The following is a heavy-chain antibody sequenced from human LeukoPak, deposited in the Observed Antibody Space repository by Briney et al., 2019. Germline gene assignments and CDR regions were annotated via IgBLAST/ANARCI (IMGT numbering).Heavy chain of an antibody. CDR2: IRSKAYGGTT. V-gene: IGHV3-49*04. CDR1: GFTFGDYA. CDR3: TRDRGYSSN. J-gene: IGHJ4*02. D-gene: IGHD6-13*01. Sequence: GGSLRLSCTASGFTFGDYAMSWVRQAPGKGLEWVGFIRSKAYGGTTEYAASVKGRFTISRDDSKSIAYLQMNSLKTEDTAVYYCTRDRGYSSNWGQGTLVTVSS.